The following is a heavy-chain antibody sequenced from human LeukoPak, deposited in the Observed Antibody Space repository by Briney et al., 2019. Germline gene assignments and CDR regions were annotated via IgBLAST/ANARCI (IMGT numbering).Heavy chain of an antibody. D-gene: IGHD3-9*01. J-gene: IGHJ6*02. CDR3: AKGRNVLRYPYGMDV. Sequence: RGSLRLSCAASGFTFSSYAMSWVRQAPGKGLEWVSAISASGGSTYYADSVKGRFTISRDNSKNTLYLQMNSLRAEDTAVYYCAKGRNVLRYPYGMDVWGQGTTVTVSS. CDR1: GFTFSSYA. CDR2: ISASGGST. V-gene: IGHV3-23*01.